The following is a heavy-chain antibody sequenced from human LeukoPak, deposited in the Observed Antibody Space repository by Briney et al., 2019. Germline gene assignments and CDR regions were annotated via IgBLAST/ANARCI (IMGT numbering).Heavy chain of an antibody. Sequence: GGSLRLACAASGFIFSSYWMSWVRQAPGKGLEWVANIKQDGSEKYYVDSVKGRFTISRDNSKNTLYLQMNSLRAEDTAVYYCAKGPYYYDSSGYLDYWGQGTLVTVSS. CDR1: GFIFSSYW. V-gene: IGHV3-7*01. D-gene: IGHD3-22*01. CDR3: AKGPYYYDSSGYLDY. CDR2: IKQDGSEK. J-gene: IGHJ4*02.